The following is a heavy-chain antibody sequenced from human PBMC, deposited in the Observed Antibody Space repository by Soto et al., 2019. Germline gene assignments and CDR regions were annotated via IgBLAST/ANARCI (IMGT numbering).Heavy chain of an antibody. Sequence: GGSRRLSFAASGFTFSSYAMHWVRQAPGKCLEWVSFISYDGSNKYYAYSVKVRVTISRDNSKNTLYLQMNSLRAEDTAVYYCARDFPSYDSSGYYHYGMDXWGQGTPVTVS. J-gene: IGHJ6*02. CDR1: GFTFSSYA. V-gene: IGHV3-30-3*01. D-gene: IGHD3-22*01. CDR3: ARDFPSYDSSGYYHYGMDX. CDR2: ISYDGSNK.